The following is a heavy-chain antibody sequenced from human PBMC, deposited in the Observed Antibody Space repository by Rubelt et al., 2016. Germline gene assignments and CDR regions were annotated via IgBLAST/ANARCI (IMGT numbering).Heavy chain of an antibody. D-gene: IGHD3-10*01. J-gene: IGHJ5*02. Sequence: EVQLVESGGGLVQPGGSLRLSCAASGFTFNRNAMSWVRQAPGKGLEWVSGIGGSDDTTHYADSVKGRFTISRDTSKNTLYLHMNSLRAEDTAVYYCAREAGSGFDPWGQGTLVTVSS. CDR1: GFTFNRNA. CDR2: IGGSDDTT. CDR3: AREAGSGFDP. V-gene: IGHV3-23*04.